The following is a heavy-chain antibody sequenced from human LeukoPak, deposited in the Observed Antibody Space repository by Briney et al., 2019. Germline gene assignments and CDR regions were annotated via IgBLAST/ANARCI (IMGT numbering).Heavy chain of an antibody. J-gene: IGHJ4*02. CDR3: ARDPRYCSSTSCPD. D-gene: IGHD2-2*01. CDR1: GGSFSGYY. V-gene: IGHV4-34*01. Sequence: SETLSLTCAVYGGSFSGYYWSWIRQPPGKGLEWIGEINHSGSTSYNPSLKSRVTISVDTSKNQFSLKLSSVTAADTAVYYCARDPRYCSSTSCPDWGQGTLVTVTS. CDR2: INHSGST.